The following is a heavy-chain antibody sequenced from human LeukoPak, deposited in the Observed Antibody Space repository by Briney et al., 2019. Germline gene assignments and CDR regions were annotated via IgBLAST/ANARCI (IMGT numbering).Heavy chain of an antibody. CDR2: VSSHGNDG. Sequence: GGSLRLSCAVSEFTFSHFAMHWVRQAPGKGLEWVAVVSSHGNDGYYADSVKGRYTISRDNSKNTLYLQIDSLRAEDTAIYYCTRDAYNFNDFDYWGQGTLVTVSS. V-gene: IGHV3-30*01. CDR1: EFTFSHFA. J-gene: IGHJ4*02. CDR3: TRDAYNFNDFDY. D-gene: IGHD5-24*01.